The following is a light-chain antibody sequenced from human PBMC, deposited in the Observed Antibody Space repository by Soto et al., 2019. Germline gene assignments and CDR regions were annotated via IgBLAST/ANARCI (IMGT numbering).Light chain of an antibody. J-gene: IGKJ3*01. CDR2: AAS. Sequence: IQLTQSPSSLSASVGDRVTITCRASQGISSYLAWYQQKPGKAPKLLIYAASTLQSGVPSRFSGSGSGTDFTLTNSILQPEDFATYYCHQLKSYPPRFNFGPGTKVDIK. CDR3: HQLKSYPPRFN. V-gene: IGKV1-9*01. CDR1: QGISSY.